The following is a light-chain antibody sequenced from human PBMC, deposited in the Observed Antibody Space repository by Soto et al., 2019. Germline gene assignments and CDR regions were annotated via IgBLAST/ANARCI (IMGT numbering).Light chain of an antibody. CDR2: EVS. Sequence: QSVVTQPASVSGSPGQSITISCTGSSSDVGGYNYVSWYQQHPGKAPKLMIYEVSNRPSGISNRFSGSKSGNTASLTLSGLHAEDEADYYCSSYTSSSTLVFGGGTKVTVL. CDR3: SSYTSSSTLV. J-gene: IGLJ2*01. V-gene: IGLV2-14*01. CDR1: SSDVGGYNY.